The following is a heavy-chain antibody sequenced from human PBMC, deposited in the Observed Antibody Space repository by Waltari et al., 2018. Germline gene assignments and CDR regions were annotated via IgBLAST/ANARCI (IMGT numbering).Heavy chain of an antibody. D-gene: IGHD3-16*01. V-gene: IGHV1-69*10. CDR3: ARRGDGHDYIWGTHAFDI. Sequence: QVQLVQSGAEVKKPGSSVKVSCKSSGGTLVSYALSWVRQAPGQGLEWMGGIIPILGITNYAQKFQGRVSITADKSTGTVYMELTSLRSEDTAMYFCARRGDGHDYIWGTHAFDIWGQGTMVTVSS. CDR2: IIPILGIT. CDR1: GGTLVSYA. J-gene: IGHJ3*02.